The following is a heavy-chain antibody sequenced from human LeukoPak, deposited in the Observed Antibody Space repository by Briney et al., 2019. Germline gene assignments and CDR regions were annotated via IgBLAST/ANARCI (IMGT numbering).Heavy chain of an antibody. CDR2: INPNSGGT. D-gene: IGHD4-23*01. Sequence: ASVTVSFTASGYTFTGYYMHWVRQAPGQGLEWMGRINPNSGGTNYAQKFQGRVTMTRDTSISTAYMELSRLRSDDTAVYYCARVGTVAGNSLDYWGQGTLVTVSS. J-gene: IGHJ4*02. V-gene: IGHV1-2*06. CDR3: ARVGTVAGNSLDY. CDR1: GYTFTGYY.